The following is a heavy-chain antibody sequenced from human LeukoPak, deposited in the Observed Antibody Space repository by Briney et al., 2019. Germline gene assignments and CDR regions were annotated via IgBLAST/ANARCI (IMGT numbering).Heavy chain of an antibody. D-gene: IGHD6-6*01. J-gene: IGHJ3*02. CDR3: GRVGGRSKAAKGDAFDI. Sequence: PGGSLRLSCAASRLTFSSSAMSWVRQAPAKGLEWVANIKQDGSEKYYVDSVKGRFTISRDNAKNSMYLQMNSLRAEDTAVYYCGRVGGRSKAAKGDAFDIWGQGTMVTVSS. CDR1: RLTFSSSA. V-gene: IGHV3-7*01. CDR2: IKQDGSEK.